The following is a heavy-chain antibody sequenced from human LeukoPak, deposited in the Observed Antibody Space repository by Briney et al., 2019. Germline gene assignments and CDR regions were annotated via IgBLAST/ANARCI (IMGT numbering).Heavy chain of an antibody. CDR1: GFTFSSYG. CDR3: ARGERWFGELFDY. V-gene: IGHV3-21*01. D-gene: IGHD3-10*01. Sequence: GGSLRLSCVASGFTFSSYGMTWVRQAPGKGLEWVASITGRGTNTYYADAVKGRFTISRDNAKNSLYLQMNSLRAEDTAVYYCARGERWFGELFDYWGQGTLVTVSS. J-gene: IGHJ4*02. CDR2: ITGRGTNT.